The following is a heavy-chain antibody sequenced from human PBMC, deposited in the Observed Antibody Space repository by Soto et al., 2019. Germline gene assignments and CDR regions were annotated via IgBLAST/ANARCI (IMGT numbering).Heavy chain of an antibody. CDR1: GGSLSGYY. CDR3: ARRRYYDILTGYYVGFDY. V-gene: IGHV4-34*01. Sequence: SETLSLTCAVYGGSLSGYYWSWIRQPPGKGLEWIGEINHSGSTNYNPSLKSRVTISVDTSKNQFSLKLSSVTAADTAVYYCARRRYYDILTGYYVGFDYWGQEPWSPSPQ. CDR2: INHSGST. J-gene: IGHJ4*01. D-gene: IGHD3-9*01.